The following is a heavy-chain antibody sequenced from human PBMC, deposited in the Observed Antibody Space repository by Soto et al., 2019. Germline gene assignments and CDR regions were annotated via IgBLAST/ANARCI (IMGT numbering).Heavy chain of an antibody. V-gene: IGHV3-30-3*01. J-gene: IGHJ4*02. CDR1: GFSFTTYA. Sequence: GGSLRLSCAASGFSFTTYAMHWGRQAPGKGLEWVAVISDDGSIKYYADSVKGRFTISRDNSKNTFYLQMNNLRGDDTALYYFAEAIETALGPCDYWGQGALVTVSS. CDR2: ISDDGSIK. CDR3: AEAIETALGPCDY. D-gene: IGHD3-16*01.